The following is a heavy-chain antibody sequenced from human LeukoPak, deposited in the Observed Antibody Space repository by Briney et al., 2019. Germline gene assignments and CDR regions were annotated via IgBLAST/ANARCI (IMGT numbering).Heavy chain of an antibody. Sequence: RASVKVSCKASGGTFSSYAISWVRQAPGQGLEWMGGIIPIFGTANYAQKFQGRVTITADESTSTAYMEPSSLRSEDTAVYYCARGRAAADGWFDPWGQGTLVTVSS. D-gene: IGHD6-13*01. J-gene: IGHJ5*02. CDR3: ARGRAAADGWFDP. CDR2: IIPIFGTA. V-gene: IGHV1-69*13. CDR1: GGTFSSYA.